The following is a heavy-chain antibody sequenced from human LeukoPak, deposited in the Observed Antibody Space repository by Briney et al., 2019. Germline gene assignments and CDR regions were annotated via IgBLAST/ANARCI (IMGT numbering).Heavy chain of an antibody. CDR1: GDSINSLDL. D-gene: IGHD3-22*01. CDR3: AGLVGRYSSGLYYYYFDY. V-gene: IGHV4-4*02. J-gene: IGHJ4*02. CDR2: MYLSGTT. Sequence: SETLSLTCTVSGDSINSLDLWSWVRQPPGKGLEWTGEMYLSGTTHSNPSVKSRVTISIDKSKNQFFLNLSSVTAADTAVYYCAGLVGRYSSGLYYYYFDYWGQGTLVTVSS.